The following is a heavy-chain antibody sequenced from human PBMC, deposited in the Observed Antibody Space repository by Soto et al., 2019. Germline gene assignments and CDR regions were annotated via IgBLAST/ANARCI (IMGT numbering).Heavy chain of an antibody. J-gene: IGHJ4*02. Sequence: EASVKVSCKASGYTFTSYDINWVRQATGQGLEWMGWMNPNSGNTGYAQKFQGRVTMTRNTSISIAYMELSSLRSEDTAVYYCARADYVWGSYLIDYWGQGTLVTVS. D-gene: IGHD3-16*02. CDR1: GYTFTSYD. CDR3: ARADYVWGSYLIDY. CDR2: MNPNSGNT. V-gene: IGHV1-8*01.